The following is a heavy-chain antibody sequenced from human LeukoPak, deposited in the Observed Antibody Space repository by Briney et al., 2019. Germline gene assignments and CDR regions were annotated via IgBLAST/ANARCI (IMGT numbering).Heavy chain of an antibody. CDR3: AREGPNWNSRINYYYYYMDV. CDR1: GGTFSSYA. J-gene: IGHJ6*03. D-gene: IGHD1-1*01. V-gene: IGHV1-18*01. CDR2: ISAYNGNT. Sequence: ASVKVSCKASGGTFSSYAISWVRQAPGQGLEWMGWISAYNGNTNYAQKLQGRVTMTTDTSTSTAYMELRSLRSDDTAVYYCAREGPNWNSRINYYYYYMDVWGKGTPVTVSS.